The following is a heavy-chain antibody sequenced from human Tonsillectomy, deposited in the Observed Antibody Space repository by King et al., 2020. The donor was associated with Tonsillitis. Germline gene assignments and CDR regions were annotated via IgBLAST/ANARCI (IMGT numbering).Heavy chain of an antibody. CDR2: IIPILAIA. CDR3: ATWRRDNYVPVY. V-gene: IGHV1-69*02. Sequence: QLVQSGAEVKKPGSSVKVSCKTSGDTFSRYTFSWVRQAPGQGLEWMGRIIPILAIASYAQKFQDRVTITADRSTSTAYMELGSLRSEDTAVYYCATWRRDNYVPVYWGQGTLVTVSS. CDR1: GDTFSRYT. D-gene: IGHD4-11*01. J-gene: IGHJ4*02.